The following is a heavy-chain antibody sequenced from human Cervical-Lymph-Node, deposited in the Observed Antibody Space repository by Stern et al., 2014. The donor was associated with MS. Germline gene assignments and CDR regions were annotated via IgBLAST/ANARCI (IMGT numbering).Heavy chain of an antibody. CDR3: AREGGNTAEYFQH. CDR2: IYYDVSNR. V-gene: IGHV3-33*01. CDR1: GFTFSSSG. J-gene: IGHJ1*01. Sequence: VQLVQSGGGVVQPGRSLRLSCAASGFTFSSSGMHWVRQAPGKGLEWLAIIYYDVSNRYYADSVKGRFTISRDNSKNTLYLQMNSLRAEDTAVYYCAREGGNTAEYFQHWGQGTLVTVSS. D-gene: IGHD4-23*01.